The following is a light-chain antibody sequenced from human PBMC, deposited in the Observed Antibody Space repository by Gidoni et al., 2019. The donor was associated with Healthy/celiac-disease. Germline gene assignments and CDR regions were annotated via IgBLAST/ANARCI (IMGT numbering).Light chain of an antibody. J-gene: IGKJ4*01. V-gene: IGKV3-11*01. CDR1: QSVSSY. CDR2: YSS. Sequence: EIVLTQSQATLSLYPGERATLSCRSSQSVSSYLAWYQQKHGQDPRLLIYYSSNRATGIPARFSGIGSGTDFTLTISSLEPEDFAVYSCQQRSNWPPALTFGGGTKVELQ. CDR3: QQRSNWPPALT.